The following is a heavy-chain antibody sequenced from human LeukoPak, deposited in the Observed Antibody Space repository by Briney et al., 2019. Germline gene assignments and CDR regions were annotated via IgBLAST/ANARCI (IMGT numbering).Heavy chain of an antibody. J-gene: IGHJ4*02. V-gene: IGHV1-69*04. Sequence: GASVKVSCKASGGTFSSYAISWVRQAPGQGLEWMGRIIPILGIANYAQKFQGRVTITADESTSTAYMELSSLRSEDTAVYYCAGCSSTSCKEHSFDYWGQGTLVTVSS. D-gene: IGHD2-2*01. CDR2: IIPILGIA. CDR1: GGTFSSYA. CDR3: AGCSSTSCKEHSFDY.